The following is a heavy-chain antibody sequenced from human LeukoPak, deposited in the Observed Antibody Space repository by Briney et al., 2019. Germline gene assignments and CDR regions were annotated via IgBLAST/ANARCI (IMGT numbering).Heavy chain of an antibody. CDR1: GGSISSSNW. CDR3: ARVIAAAGTAFDP. J-gene: IGHJ5*02. CDR2: IYHSGST. V-gene: IGHV4-4*02. Sequence: SGTLSLTCAVSGGSISSSNWWSWVRQPPGQGLGWIGEIYHSGSTNYNPSLKSRVTISVDKSKNQFSLKLSSVTAADTAVYYCARVIAAAGTAFDPWGQGTLVTVSS. D-gene: IGHD6-13*01.